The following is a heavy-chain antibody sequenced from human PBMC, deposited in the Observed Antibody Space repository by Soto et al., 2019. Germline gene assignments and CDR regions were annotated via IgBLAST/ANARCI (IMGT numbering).Heavy chain of an antibody. CDR3: ARDRRCSSTSCPWVYFDY. CDR2: ISSSGSTI. CDR1: GFTFSDYY. V-gene: IGHV3-11*01. J-gene: IGHJ4*02. Sequence: GGSLRLSCAASGFTFSDYYMSWIRQAPGKGLEWVSYISSSGSTIYYADSVKGRFTISRDNAKNSLYLQMNSLRAEDTAVYYCARDRRCSSTSCPWVYFDYWGQGTLVTVSS. D-gene: IGHD2-2*01.